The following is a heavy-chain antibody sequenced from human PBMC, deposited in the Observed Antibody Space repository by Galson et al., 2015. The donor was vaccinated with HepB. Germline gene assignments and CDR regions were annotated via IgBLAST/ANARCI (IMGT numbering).Heavy chain of an antibody. D-gene: IGHD4-17*01. Sequence: SVKVSCKASGYTFISYYMHWVRQAPGQGLEWMGIINPSGGSTSYAQKFQGRVTMTRDTSTSTVYVELSSLRSEDTAVYYCARDDPSTAIFDYWGQGTLVTVSS. J-gene: IGHJ4*02. V-gene: IGHV1-46*01. CDR2: INPSGGST. CDR3: ARDDPSTAIFDY. CDR1: GYTFISYY.